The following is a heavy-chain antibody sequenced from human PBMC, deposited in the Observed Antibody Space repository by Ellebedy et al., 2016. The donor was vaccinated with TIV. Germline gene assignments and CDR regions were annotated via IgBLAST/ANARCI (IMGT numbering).Heavy chain of an antibody. CDR3: AKDLYGDYGGGAFDI. J-gene: IGHJ3*02. V-gene: IGHV3-30*18. D-gene: IGHD4-17*01. CDR1: GFTFSSYG. CDR2: ISYDGSNK. Sequence: GESLKISXAASGFTFSSYGMHWVRQAPGKGLEWVTIISYDGSNKYYADSVKGRFTISRDNSKNTLYLQMNSLRAEDTAAYYCAKDLYGDYGGGAFDIWGQGTMVTVSS.